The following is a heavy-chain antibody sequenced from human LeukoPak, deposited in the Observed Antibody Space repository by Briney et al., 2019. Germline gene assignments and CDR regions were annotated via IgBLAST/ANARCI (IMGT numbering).Heavy chain of an antibody. V-gene: IGHV4-34*01. CDR1: GGSFSGYY. CDR3: ARTQLRYFDWLPLGNWFDP. D-gene: IGHD3-9*01. J-gene: IGHJ5*02. Sequence: SETLSLTCAVYGGSFSGYYWSWIRQPPGKGLEWIGEINHSGSTNYNPSLKSRVTIPVDTSKNQFSLKLSSVTAADTAVYYCARTQLRYFDWLPLGNWFDPWGQGTLVTVSS. CDR2: INHSGST.